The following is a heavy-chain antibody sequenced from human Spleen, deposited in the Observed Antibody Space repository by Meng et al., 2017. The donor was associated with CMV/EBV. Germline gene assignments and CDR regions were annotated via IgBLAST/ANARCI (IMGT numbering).Heavy chain of an antibody. D-gene: IGHD3-3*01. V-gene: IGHV2-26*01. Sequence: SGTTLVKPTETLTLTCTVSGFSLSNARVGVSWIRQPPGKALEWLAHIFSNDEKSYITSLEGRLTISKDTSKSQVVLSMTNMDPVDTATYYCARSYYDFRSSYYDYFSHWGQGTLVTVSS. CDR3: ARSYYDFRSSYYDYFSH. J-gene: IGHJ4*02. CDR2: IFSNDEK. CDR1: GFSLSNARVG.